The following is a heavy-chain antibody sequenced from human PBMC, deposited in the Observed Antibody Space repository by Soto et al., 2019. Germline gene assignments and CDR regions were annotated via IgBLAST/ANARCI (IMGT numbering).Heavy chain of an antibody. CDR1: GFTFSNAW. D-gene: IGHD7-27*01. Sequence: EVQLVESGGGLVKPGGSLTLSCAASGFTFSNAWRSWVRQAPGKGLEWVGRIKSKSDGGTTDYAAPVKGRFTISRDDSQDTLYLHMNSLKAEDTAVYYCTTVGIIYDAFDVWGQGRMVTVSS. CDR3: TTVGIIYDAFDV. V-gene: IGHV3-15*01. J-gene: IGHJ3*01. CDR2: IKSKSDGGTT.